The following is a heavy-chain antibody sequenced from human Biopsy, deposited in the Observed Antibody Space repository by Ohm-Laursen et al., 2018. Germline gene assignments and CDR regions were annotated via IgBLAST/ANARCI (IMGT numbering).Heavy chain of an antibody. CDR2: IYYDGIT. CDR1: GYPVTNDYY. D-gene: IGHD5-12*01. Sequence: SQTLSLTCAVSGYPVTNDYYWGWIRQPPGKGLEWIGNIYYDGITYYNPSLKSRVAMSVDTSKNQFSLRLTSVTAADTAVYYCARVAGGYAYYYGMDVWGQGTTVMVSS. CDR3: ARVAGGYAYYYGMDV. J-gene: IGHJ6*02. V-gene: IGHV4-38-2*01.